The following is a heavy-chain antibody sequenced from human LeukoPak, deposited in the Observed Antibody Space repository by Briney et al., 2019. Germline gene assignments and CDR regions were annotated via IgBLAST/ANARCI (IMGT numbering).Heavy chain of an antibody. J-gene: IGHJ4*02. CDR1: GGFINSYY. V-gene: IGHV4-4*07. CDR2: IHTSGTM. Sequence: PSETLSLTCTVSGGFINSYYWSWIRQPAGRGLEWIGHIHTSGTMNYNASLKSRVRISVETSKNQFSLRLSSVTAADTAVYFCARGILRDYYDSSGFYHRGGVGYWGQGTLVTVSS. CDR3: ARGILRDYYDSSGFYHRGGVGY. D-gene: IGHD3-22*01.